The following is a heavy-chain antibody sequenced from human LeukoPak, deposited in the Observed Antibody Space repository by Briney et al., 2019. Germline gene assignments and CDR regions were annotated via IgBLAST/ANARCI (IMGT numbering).Heavy chain of an antibody. CDR1: GYSFTSYW. J-gene: IGHJ4*02. V-gene: IGHV5-51*01. D-gene: IGHD3-22*01. Sequence: GESLKISCKGSGYSFTSYWIGWVRQMPGKGLEWMGIIYPGDSDTRYSPSFQGQVTISADKSISTAYLQWSSLKASDTAMYYCASGYYYDSSGYYLEIDYWGQGTLVTVSS. CDR3: ASGYYYDSSGYYLEIDY. CDR2: IYPGDSDT.